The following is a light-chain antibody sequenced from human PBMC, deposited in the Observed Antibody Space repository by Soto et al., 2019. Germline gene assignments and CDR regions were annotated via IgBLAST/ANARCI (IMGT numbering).Light chain of an antibody. V-gene: IGKV3-20*01. CDR2: GAS. CDR1: QSVSSSY. Sequence: EIVLTQSPGTLSLPPGERATLSCRASQSVSSSYLAWYQQKPGQAPRLLIYGASSRATGIPDRFSGSGSGTDFTLTISRLEPEDVAVYYCQQYDSSPLTFGGGTKVEIK. CDR3: QQYDSSPLT. J-gene: IGKJ4*01.